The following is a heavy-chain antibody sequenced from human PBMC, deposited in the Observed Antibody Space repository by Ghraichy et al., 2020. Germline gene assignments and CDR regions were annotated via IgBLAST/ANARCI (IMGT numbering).Heavy chain of an antibody. CDR3: AIVRDSSDY. CDR2: INHSGST. J-gene: IGHJ4*02. D-gene: IGHD3-10*01. CDR1: GGSFSGYY. V-gene: IGHV4-34*01. Sequence: SETLSLTCAVYGGSFSGYYWSWIRQPPGKGLEWIGEINHSGSTNYNPSLKSRVTISVDTSKNQFSLKLSSVTAADTAVYYCAIVRDSSDYWGQGTLVTVSS.